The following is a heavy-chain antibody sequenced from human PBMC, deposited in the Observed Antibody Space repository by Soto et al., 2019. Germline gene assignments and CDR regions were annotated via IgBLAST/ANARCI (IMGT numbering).Heavy chain of an antibody. D-gene: IGHD2-21*02. V-gene: IGHV2-5*01. J-gene: IGHJ6*01. CDR3: ALIRCGGDCVQSYRSHYYYGLDV. Sequence: QITLKESGPTLVKHTQTHTLTCTYSGFSLSTRGANVGWIRQPPGKTLEWLALIYCNDDKPSSPSLKSRLTNTKDTSKDQGVLRLTNMDPVDTASYYSALIRCGGDCVQSYRSHYYYGLDVGGQGSTVTVSS. CDR1: GFSLSTRGAN. CDR2: IYCNDDK.